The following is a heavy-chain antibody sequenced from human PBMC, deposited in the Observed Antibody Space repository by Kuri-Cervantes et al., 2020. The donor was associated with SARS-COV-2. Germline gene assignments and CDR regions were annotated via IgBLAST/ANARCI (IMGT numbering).Heavy chain of an antibody. CDR3: AKWAPSSGYYFKSWFVP. D-gene: IGHD3-22*01. J-gene: IGHJ5*02. V-gene: IGHV3-23*01. CDR2: ISGSGGST. CDR1: GFTFSSYA. Sequence: GGSLRLSCAASGFTFSSYAMSWVRQAPGKGLEWVSAISGSGGSTYYADSVKGRFTISRDNSKNTLYLQMNSLRAEDTAVYYCAKWAPSSGYYFKSWFVPWGQGTLVTVSS.